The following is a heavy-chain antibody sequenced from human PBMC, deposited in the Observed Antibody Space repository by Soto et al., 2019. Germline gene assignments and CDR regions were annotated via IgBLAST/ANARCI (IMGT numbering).Heavy chain of an antibody. CDR3: AKDKDRVPSNGMDV. J-gene: IGHJ6*02. CDR1: GCTFSTYA. Sequence: GGSLRLSCAASGCTFSTYAMSWVRQAPGKGLEWVSGISGSGGSTYHADSVKGRITISRDNSKNTLYLHMNSLRAEDTALYYCAKDKDRVPSNGMDVWGQGTTVTVSS. V-gene: IGHV3-23*01. CDR2: ISGSGGST.